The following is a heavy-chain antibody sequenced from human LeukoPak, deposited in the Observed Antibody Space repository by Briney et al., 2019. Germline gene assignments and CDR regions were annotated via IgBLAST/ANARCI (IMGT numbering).Heavy chain of an antibody. CDR1: GFTFTNYS. Sequence: GGSLRLSCAVSGFTFTNYSVHWGRQAPGKGGEGVAVISDDGSNKYYADSVKGRFTISRDNSTNTLCLQMSSLRGEDTAVYYCARTYGSSADAFDIWGHGTMVTVSS. J-gene: IGHJ3*02. D-gene: IGHD6-6*01. CDR2: ISDDGSNK. CDR3: ARTYGSSADAFDI. V-gene: IGHV3-30*04.